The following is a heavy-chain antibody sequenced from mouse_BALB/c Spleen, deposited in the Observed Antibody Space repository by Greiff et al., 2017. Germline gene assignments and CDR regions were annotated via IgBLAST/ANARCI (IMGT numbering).Heavy chain of an antibody. J-gene: IGHJ4*01. V-gene: IGHV1S81*02. CDR3: ARDYGNYVGAMDY. Sequence: QVQLQQPGAELVKPGASVKLSCKASGYTFTSYWMHWVKQRPGQGLEWIGEINPSNGRTNYNEKFKSKATLTVDKSSSTAYMQLSSLTSEDSAVYYCARDYGNYVGAMDYWGQGTSVTVSS. D-gene: IGHD2-1*01. CDR1: GYTFTSYW. CDR2: INPSNGRT.